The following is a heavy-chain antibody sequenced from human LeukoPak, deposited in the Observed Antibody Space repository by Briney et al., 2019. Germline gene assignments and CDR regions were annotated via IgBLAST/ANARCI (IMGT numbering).Heavy chain of an antibody. CDR1: GFTFSSYE. V-gene: IGHV3-48*03. D-gene: IGHD6-13*01. CDR3: ARELAAAGDFYY. J-gene: IGHJ4*02. CDR2: ISSSGSTI. Sequence: GGSLRLSCAASGFTFSSYEMNWVRQAPGRGLEGVSYISSSGSTIYYADSVKGRFTISTDNAKNSLYLQMNSLRADDTAVYYCARELAAAGDFYYWGQGTLVTVSS.